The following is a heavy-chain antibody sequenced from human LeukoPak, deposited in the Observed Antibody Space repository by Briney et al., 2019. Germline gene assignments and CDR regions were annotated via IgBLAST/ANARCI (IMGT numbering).Heavy chain of an antibody. CDR2: ISGSGGST. Sequence: GGSLRLSGAASGFTFSSYAMSWVRQAPGKGLEWVSTISGSGGSTYYADSVKGRFTISRDNSKNMLYLQMNSLRAEDTAVYYCANFEGRVRYFDWGPFFDYWGQGTLVNVFS. J-gene: IGHJ4*02. CDR3: ANFEGRVRYFDWGPFFDY. D-gene: IGHD3-9*01. V-gene: IGHV3-23*01. CDR1: GFTFSSYA.